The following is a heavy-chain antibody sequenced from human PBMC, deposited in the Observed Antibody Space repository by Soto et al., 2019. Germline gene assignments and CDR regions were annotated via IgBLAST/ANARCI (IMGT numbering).Heavy chain of an antibody. D-gene: IGHD6-6*01. Sequence: GGSLRLSCAASGFTFSSYGMHWVRQAPGKGLEWVAVIWYDGSNKYYADSVKGRFTISRDNSKNTLYLQMNSLRAEDTAVYYCARDRHSSSFYYYYGMDVWGQGATATVPS. CDR2: IWYDGSNK. CDR3: ARDRHSSSFYYYYGMDV. CDR1: GFTFSSYG. V-gene: IGHV3-33*01. J-gene: IGHJ6*02.